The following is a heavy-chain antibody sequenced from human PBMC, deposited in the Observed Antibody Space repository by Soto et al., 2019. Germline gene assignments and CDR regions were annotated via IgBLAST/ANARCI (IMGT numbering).Heavy chain of an antibody. CDR3: ARGLGGGSSWYYFDY. Sequence: GGSLRLSCAASGFTFSSYSMNWVRQAPGKGLEWVSSISSSSSYIYYEDSVKGRFTISRDNAKNSLYLQMNSLRAEDTAVYYCARGLGGGSSWYYFDYWGQGTLVTVSS. CDR2: ISSSSSYI. J-gene: IGHJ4*02. V-gene: IGHV3-21*01. D-gene: IGHD6-13*01. CDR1: GFTFSSYS.